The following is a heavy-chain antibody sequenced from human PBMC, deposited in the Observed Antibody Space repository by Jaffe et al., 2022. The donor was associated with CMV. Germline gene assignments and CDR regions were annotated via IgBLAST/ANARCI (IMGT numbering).Heavy chain of an antibody. J-gene: IGHJ6*02. V-gene: IGHV1-18*01. D-gene: IGHD3-10*01. CDR2: ISAYNGNT. Sequence: QVQLVQSGAEVKKPGASVKVSCKASGYTFTSYGISWVRQAPGQGLEWMGWISAYNGNTNYAQKLQGRVTMTTDTSTSTAYMELRSLRSDDTAVYYCARNWFGEFLYYYYYYGMDVWGQGTTVTVSS. CDR3: ARNWFGEFLYYYYYYGMDV. CDR1: GYTFTSYG.